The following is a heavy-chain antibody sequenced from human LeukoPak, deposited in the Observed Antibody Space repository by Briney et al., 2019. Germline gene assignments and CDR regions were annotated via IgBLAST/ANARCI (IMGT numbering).Heavy chain of an antibody. J-gene: IGHJ5*02. CDR3: AGTNMVRGVIGWFDP. V-gene: IGHV5-51*01. Sequence: GESLKISCKGSGYSFTSYWIGWVRQMPGKGLEWMGIIYPGDSDTRYSPSFQGQVTISADKSISTAYLQWSSLKASDAAMYYCAGTNMVRGVIGWFDPWGQGTLVTVSS. D-gene: IGHD3-10*01. CDR1: GYSFTSYW. CDR2: IYPGDSDT.